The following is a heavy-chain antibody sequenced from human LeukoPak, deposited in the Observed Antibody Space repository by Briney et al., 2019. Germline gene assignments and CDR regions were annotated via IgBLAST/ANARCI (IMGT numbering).Heavy chain of an antibody. V-gene: IGHV3-30*04. D-gene: IGHD3-16*01. CDR1: GFTLSSYA. Sequence: GRSLRLSCAASGFTLSSYAMHWVRQAPGKGLEWVAVISYDGSNKYYADSVKGRFTISRDNSKNTLYLQMNSLRAEDTAVYYCARGPLRAFAYYYGMDVWGKGTTVTVSS. CDR3: ARGPLRAFAYYYGMDV. J-gene: IGHJ6*04. CDR2: ISYDGSNK.